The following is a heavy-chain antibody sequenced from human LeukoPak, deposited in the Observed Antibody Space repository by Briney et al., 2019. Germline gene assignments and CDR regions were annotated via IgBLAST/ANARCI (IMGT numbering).Heavy chain of an antibody. CDR2: IGSNSHI. J-gene: IGHJ4*02. Sequence: PGESLRLSCAASGFTLSSYSMNWVRQAPGKGLEWVSSIGSNSHIYYADSVKGRFASSRDNAKNSLFLQMNSLRAEDTAVYYCAKDIFGGDYGDYVFVYWGQGTLVTVSS. CDR1: GFTLSSYS. CDR3: AKDIFGGDYGDYVFVY. V-gene: IGHV3-21*01. D-gene: IGHD4-17*01.